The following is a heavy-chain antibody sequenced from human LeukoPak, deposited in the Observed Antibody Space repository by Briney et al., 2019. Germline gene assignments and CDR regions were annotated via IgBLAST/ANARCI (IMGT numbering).Heavy chain of an antibody. V-gene: IGHV4-30-4*01. D-gene: IGHD4-17*01. CDR3: AREGTVTNFDY. CDR1: GGSISSYY. CDR2: IYYSGST. Sequence: PSETLSLTCTVSGGSISSYYWSWIRQPPGKGLEWIGYIYYSGSTYYNPSLKSRVTISVDTSKNQFSLKLSSVTAADTAVYYCAREGTVTNFDYWGQGTLVTVSS. J-gene: IGHJ4*02.